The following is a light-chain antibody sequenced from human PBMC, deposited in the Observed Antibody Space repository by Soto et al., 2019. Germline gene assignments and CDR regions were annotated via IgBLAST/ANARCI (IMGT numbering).Light chain of an antibody. CDR1: ATITNN. J-gene: IGKJ1*01. CDR3: QQYNNWPGS. CDR2: GAA. Sequence: DIVITQSPATLSSSARERVTLSRRAGATITNNLAWYPQQPGPAPRLLISGAATRAACIPARFSGRGSWTEFTLTITRPKSEDFGVYYCQQYNNWPGSFGQGTKVHIK. V-gene: IGKV3-15*01.